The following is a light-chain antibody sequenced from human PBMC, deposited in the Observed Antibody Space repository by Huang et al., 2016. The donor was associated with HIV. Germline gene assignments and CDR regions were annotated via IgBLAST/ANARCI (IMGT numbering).Light chain of an antibody. J-gene: IGKJ2*01. CDR2: WAS. V-gene: IGKV4-1*01. Sequence: DIVMTQSPDSLAVSLGERATLSCKSSQSLLYGPKIKNYLAWYQQKPGQAPKLLIYWASTLESGVPDRFSGSGSGTDFTLTISSLQAEDVAVYYCQQYYSTPYTFGQGTRLEIK. CDR1: QSLLYGPKIKNY. CDR3: QQYYSTPYT.